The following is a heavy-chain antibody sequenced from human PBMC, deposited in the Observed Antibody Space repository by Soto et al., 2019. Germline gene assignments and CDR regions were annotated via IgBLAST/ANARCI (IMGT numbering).Heavy chain of an antibody. CDR1: GFTFSSYG. D-gene: IGHD3-9*01. Sequence: QVQLVESGGGVVQPGRSLRLSCAASGFTFSSYGMHWVRQAPGKGLEWVAVIWYDGSNKYYADSVKDRFTISRDNSKNTLYLQMNSLRAEDTAVYYCAREILTGYPNWFDPWGQGTLVTVSS. V-gene: IGHV3-33*01. CDR2: IWYDGSNK. CDR3: AREILTGYPNWFDP. J-gene: IGHJ5*02.